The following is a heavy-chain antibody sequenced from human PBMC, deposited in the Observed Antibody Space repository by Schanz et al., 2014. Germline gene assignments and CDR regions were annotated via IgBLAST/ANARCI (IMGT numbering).Heavy chain of an antibody. D-gene: IGHD5-12*01. CDR3: ARGGGPEDVFDI. J-gene: IGHJ3*02. CDR1: GGTFSTYT. Sequence: QVQLVQSGAEVKKPGASVKVSCKASGGTFSTYTISWVRQAPGQGLEWMGRIIPVLNIATYAQRFQGRVSITADTSTNTAYMELRNLRSDDTAVYYCARGGGPEDVFDIWGQGTILTVSS. V-gene: IGHV1-69*04. CDR2: IIPVLNIA.